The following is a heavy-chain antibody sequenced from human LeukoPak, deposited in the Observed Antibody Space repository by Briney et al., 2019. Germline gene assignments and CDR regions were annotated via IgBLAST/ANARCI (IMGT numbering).Heavy chain of an antibody. CDR2: IHHSGST. CDR3: ARSPATSWSNFDY. CDR1: VESFSDHY. J-gene: IGHJ4*02. V-gene: IGHV4-34*01. D-gene: IGHD2-2*01. Sequence: PSETLSLTCAVYVESFSDHYWTWIRQPPGKGLEWIGEIHHSGSTNYRLSLKSRVTISVDRSKNQFSLKLTSVTAADTAVYYCARSPATSWSNFDYWGQGTLATVSS.